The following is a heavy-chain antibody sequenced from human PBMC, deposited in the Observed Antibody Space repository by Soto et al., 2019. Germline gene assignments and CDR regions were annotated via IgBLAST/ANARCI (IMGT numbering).Heavy chain of an antibody. CDR1: GFNFSDYY. J-gene: IGHJ4*02. CDR2: ISSSSTTT. CDR3: VRDSGGTFDY. D-gene: IGHD2-15*01. Sequence: VQLVESGGGLVNPGGSLRLSCTASGFNFSDYYMAWIRQAPGKGLEWVSYISSSSTTTNFADSVRGRFTISRDDAKNSLYLQMNNLRVEDTAVYYCVRDSGGTFDYWGQGTLVTVSS. V-gene: IGHV3-11*05.